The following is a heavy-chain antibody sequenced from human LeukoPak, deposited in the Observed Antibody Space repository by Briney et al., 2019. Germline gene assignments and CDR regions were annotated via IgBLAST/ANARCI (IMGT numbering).Heavy chain of an antibody. CDR3: ARVRGVVVPAATLRFMDV. V-gene: IGHV4-34*01. J-gene: IGHJ6*03. CDR2: INHRRST. CDR1: GGSFSGYY. Sequence: SETLSLTCAVYGGSFSGYYWTWIRQPPGKGLEWIGEINHRRSTKYSPSLKSRVTISVDTSKNQFSLKLSSVTAADTAVYYCARVRGVVVPAATLRFMDVWGKGTTVTVSS. D-gene: IGHD2-2*01.